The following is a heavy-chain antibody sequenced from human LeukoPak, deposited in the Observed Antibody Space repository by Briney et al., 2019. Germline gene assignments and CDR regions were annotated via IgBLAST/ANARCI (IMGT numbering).Heavy chain of an antibody. J-gene: IGHJ4*02. V-gene: IGHV4-59*11. CDR2: VYDIGST. CDR3: ARGGVLKSVDY. D-gene: IGHD3-16*01. CDR1: GGSIGSHY. Sequence: PSETLSLTCTVSGGSIGSHYWTWIRQTPGKGLGWIGYVYDIGSTKYNPSLKSRVTISVDTSKNQFSLRLSSVTAADTAVYYCARGGVLKSVDYWGQGTLVAVSS.